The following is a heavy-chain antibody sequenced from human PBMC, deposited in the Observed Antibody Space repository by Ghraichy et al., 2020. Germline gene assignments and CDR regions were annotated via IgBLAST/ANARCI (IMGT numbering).Heavy chain of an antibody. CDR1: GFTFDDYA. Sequence: GGSLRLSCAASGFTFDDYAMHWVRQAPGKGLEWVSGISWNSGSIGYADSVKGRFTISRDNAKNSLYLQMNSLRAEDTALYYCAKDRITGRYDYYYGMDVWGQGTTVTVSS. CDR3: AKDRITGRYDYYYGMDV. J-gene: IGHJ6*02. CDR2: ISWNSGSI. V-gene: IGHV3-9*01. D-gene: IGHD1-14*01.